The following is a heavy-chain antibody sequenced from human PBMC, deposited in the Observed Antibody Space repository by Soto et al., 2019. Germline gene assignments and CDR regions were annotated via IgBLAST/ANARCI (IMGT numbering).Heavy chain of an antibody. Sequence: TSETLSLTCTVSGGSISSSSYYWGWIRQPPGKGLEWIGSIYYSGSTYYNPSLKSRVTISVDTSKNQFSLKLSSVTAADTAVYYCARQYSSSWSSYYYGMDVWGQGTTVTVSS. CDR3: ARQYSSSWSSYYYGMDV. V-gene: IGHV4-39*01. CDR2: IYYSGST. J-gene: IGHJ6*02. D-gene: IGHD6-13*01. CDR1: GGSISSSSYY.